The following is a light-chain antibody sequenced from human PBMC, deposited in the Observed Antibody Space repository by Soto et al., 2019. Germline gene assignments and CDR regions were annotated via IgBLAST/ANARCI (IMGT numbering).Light chain of an antibody. CDR2: EVS. Sequence: QSVLTQPASVSGSPGQSITISCTGTRSDVGTYNYVSWYQQHPGKAPRLMISEVSNRPSGVSNRLSGSKSGNTASLSISGLQAEDEADYYCSSYTTSSTVVFGGGTKLTVL. CDR1: RSDVGTYNY. J-gene: IGLJ3*02. CDR3: SSYTTSSTVV. V-gene: IGLV2-14*01.